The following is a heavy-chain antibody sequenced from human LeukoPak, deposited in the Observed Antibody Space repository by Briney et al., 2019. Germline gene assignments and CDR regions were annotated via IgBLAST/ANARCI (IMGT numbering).Heavy chain of an antibody. CDR3: ARAPTPQDFDYIVVVPAAMGSDY. CDR2: ISSSSSYI. D-gene: IGHD2-2*01. J-gene: IGHJ4*02. V-gene: IGHV3-21*01. CDR1: GGSISSSSYY. Sequence: PSETLSLTCTVSGGSISSSSYYWDWVRQAPGKGLEWVPSISSSSSYIYYADSVKGRFTISRDNAKNSLYLQMNSLRAEDTAVYYCARAPTPQDFDYIVVVPAAMGSDYWGQGTLVTVSS.